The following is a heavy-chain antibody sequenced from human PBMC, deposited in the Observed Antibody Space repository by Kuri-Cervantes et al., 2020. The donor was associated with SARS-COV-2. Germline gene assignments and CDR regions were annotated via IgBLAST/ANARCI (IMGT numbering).Heavy chain of an antibody. V-gene: IGHV4-38-2*01. J-gene: IGHJ4*02. Sequence: GSLRLSCAVSGYSISSGYYWGWIRQPPGKGLEWIGSIYYSGSTYYNPSLKSRVTISVDTSKNQFSLKLSSVTAADTAVYYCASAYSNYAYFDYWGQGTLVTVSS. CDR2: IYYSGST. CDR1: GYSISSGYY. CDR3: ASAYSNYAYFDY. D-gene: IGHD4-11*01.